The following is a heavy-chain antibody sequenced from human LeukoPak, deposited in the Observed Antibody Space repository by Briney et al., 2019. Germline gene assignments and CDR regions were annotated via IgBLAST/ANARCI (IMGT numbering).Heavy chain of an antibody. CDR3: VTSTGRYN. Sequence: PGGSLRLSCAASGFTFSTSWMSWVSQAPGKGLEWVANIKQDGSEKYYVDSVKGRFTISRDNAENSLYLQMNSLRAEDTAVYYCVTSTGRYNWGQGTLDTVSS. CDR1: GFTFSTSW. J-gene: IGHJ4*02. D-gene: IGHD6-19*01. V-gene: IGHV3-7*05. CDR2: IKQDGSEK.